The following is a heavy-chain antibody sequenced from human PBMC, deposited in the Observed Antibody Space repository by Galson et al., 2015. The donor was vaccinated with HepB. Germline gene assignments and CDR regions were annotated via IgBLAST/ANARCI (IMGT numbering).Heavy chain of an antibody. CDR1: GGSISSYY. J-gene: IGHJ2*01. CDR2: IYYSGST. D-gene: IGHD2-15*01. V-gene: IGHV4-59*01. Sequence: ETLSLTCTVSGGSISSYYWSWIRQPPGKGLEWIGYIYYSGSTNYNPSLKSRVTISVDTSKNQFSLKLSSVTAADTAVYYCARVRSSRTRYCSGGSCYSHWYFDLWGRGTLVTVSS. CDR3: ARVRSSRTRYCSGGSCYSHWYFDL.